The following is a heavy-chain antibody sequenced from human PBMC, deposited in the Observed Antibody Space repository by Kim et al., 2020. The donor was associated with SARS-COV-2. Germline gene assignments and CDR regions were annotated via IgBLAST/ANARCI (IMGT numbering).Heavy chain of an antibody. Sequence: TYYADSVKGRFTISRDNSKNTLYLQMNSLRAEDTAVYYCAKTVGSWYADYWGQGTLVTVSS. CDR3: AKTVGSWYADY. J-gene: IGHJ4*02. CDR2: T. D-gene: IGHD6-13*01. V-gene: IGHV3-23*01.